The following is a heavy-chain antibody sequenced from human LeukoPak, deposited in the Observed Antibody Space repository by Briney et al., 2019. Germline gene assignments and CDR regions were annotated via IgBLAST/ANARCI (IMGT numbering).Heavy chain of an antibody. Sequence: PGRSLRLSCAASGFTFSSYGMHRVRQAPGKGLEWVAVISYDGSNKYYADSVKGRFTISRDNSKNTLYLQMNSLRAEDTAVYYCAKDQRGYYGSGSYPVGWGQGTLVTVSS. V-gene: IGHV3-30*18. CDR2: ISYDGSNK. D-gene: IGHD3-10*01. J-gene: IGHJ4*02. CDR3: AKDQRGYYGSGSYPVG. CDR1: GFTFSSYG.